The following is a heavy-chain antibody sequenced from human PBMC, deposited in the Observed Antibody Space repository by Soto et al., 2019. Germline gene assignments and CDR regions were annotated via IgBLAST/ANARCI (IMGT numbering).Heavy chain of an antibody. V-gene: IGHV3-30*18. CDR1: GFAFGDYG. CDR3: AKNHLGKPFYYYYIMDA. Sequence: QVQLEESGGGVVQPGRSLRLSCAASGFAFGDYGMHWVRQAPGKGLEWVALTPSDGNNKYYADSVKGRFTISRDNSQNTLFLQMNSLRADDTALYSCAKNHLGKPFYYYYIMDAWGQGTTVTVSS. J-gene: IGHJ6*02. D-gene: IGHD6-13*01. CDR2: TPSDGNNK.